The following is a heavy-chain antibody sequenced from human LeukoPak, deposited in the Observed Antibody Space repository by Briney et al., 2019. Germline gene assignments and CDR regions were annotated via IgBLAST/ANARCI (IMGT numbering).Heavy chain of an antibody. CDR2: ISGSGGST. CDR1: GFTFSSYA. Sequence: PGGSLRLSCAASGFTFSSYAMSWVRQAPGKGLELVSAISGSGGSTYYADSVKGRFTISRDNSKNTLYLQMNSLRAEDTAVYYCAKVNIAARISGHFDYWGQGTLVPVSS. V-gene: IGHV3-23*01. D-gene: IGHD6-6*01. J-gene: IGHJ4*02. CDR3: AKVNIAARISGHFDY.